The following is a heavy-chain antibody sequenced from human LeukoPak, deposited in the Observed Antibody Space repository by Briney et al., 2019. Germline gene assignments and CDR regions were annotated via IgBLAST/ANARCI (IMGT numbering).Heavy chain of an antibody. D-gene: IGHD3-3*01. CDR3: ARVGYDFWSGYSNWFDP. Sequence: GASVKVSCKASGYTFTSYDINCVRQATGQGLEWMGWMNPNSGNTGYAQKLQGRVTMTRNTSISTAYMELSSLRSEDTAVYYCARVGYDFWSGYSNWFDPWGQGTLVTVSS. CDR1: GYTFTSYD. J-gene: IGHJ5*02. CDR2: MNPNSGNT. V-gene: IGHV1-8*01.